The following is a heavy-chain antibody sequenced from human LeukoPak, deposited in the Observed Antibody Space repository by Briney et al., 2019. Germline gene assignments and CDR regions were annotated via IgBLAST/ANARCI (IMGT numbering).Heavy chain of an antibody. Sequence: PPETLSLTCTVSGGSISSYYWSWIRQPAGKGLEWIGRIYTSGSTNYNPSLKSRVTISVDKSKNQFSLKLSSVTAADTAVYYCARRKYREGAFDIWGQGTMVTVSS. CDR1: GGSISSYY. V-gene: IGHV4-4*07. CDR2: IYTSGST. D-gene: IGHD1-14*01. CDR3: ARRKYREGAFDI. J-gene: IGHJ3*02.